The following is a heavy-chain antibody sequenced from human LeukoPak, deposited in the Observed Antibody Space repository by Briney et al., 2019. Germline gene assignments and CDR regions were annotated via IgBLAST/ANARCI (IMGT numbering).Heavy chain of an antibody. Sequence: QTGGSLRLSCAASGFTFSSYWMSWVRQAPGKGLEWVAVISYDGSNKYYADSVKGRFTISRDNSKNTLYLQMNSLRAEDTAVYYCARAGDCSSTSCYVSAFDIWGQGTMVTVSS. CDR2: ISYDGSNK. J-gene: IGHJ3*02. CDR3: ARAGDCSSTSCYVSAFDI. CDR1: GFTFSSYW. V-gene: IGHV3-30-3*01. D-gene: IGHD2-2*01.